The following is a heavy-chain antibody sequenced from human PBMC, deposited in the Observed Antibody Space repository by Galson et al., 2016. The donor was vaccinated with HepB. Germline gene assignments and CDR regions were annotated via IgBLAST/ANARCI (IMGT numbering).Heavy chain of an antibody. J-gene: IGHJ4*02. D-gene: IGHD1-26*01. CDR3: QGYTGRYPDVDN. CDR2: IYHIGNT. CDR1: GASISSSSYY. Sequence: SETLSLTCTVSGASISSSSYYWGWIRQPPGKGLEWIGEIYHIGNTNYNPSLKSRVTISVDKSKNQFSLRLTSVTAADTAVYYCQGYTGRYPDVDNWGQGSLVTVSS. V-gene: IGHV4-39*07.